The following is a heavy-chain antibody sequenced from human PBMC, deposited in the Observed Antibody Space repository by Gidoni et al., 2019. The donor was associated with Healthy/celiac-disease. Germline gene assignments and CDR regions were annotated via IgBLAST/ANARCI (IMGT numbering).Heavy chain of an antibody. CDR3: ARGCSGGSCYRSYRFDP. Sequence: QVQLVESGGGVVQPGRSLRLSCAASGLTFSSYAMHWVRQAPGKGLEWGAVISYDGSNKYYADSVKGRFTISRDNSKNTLYLQMNSLRAEDTAVYYCARGCSGGSCYRSYRFDPWGQGTLVTVSS. J-gene: IGHJ5*02. D-gene: IGHD2-15*01. CDR2: ISYDGSNK. CDR1: GLTFSSYA. V-gene: IGHV3-30*01.